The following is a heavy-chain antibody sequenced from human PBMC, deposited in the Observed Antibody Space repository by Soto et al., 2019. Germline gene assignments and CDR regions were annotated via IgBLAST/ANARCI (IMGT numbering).Heavy chain of an antibody. CDR3: AKDSRDSYYDFWSGYHSYYYYYYMDV. J-gene: IGHJ6*03. Sequence: PGGSLRLSCAASGFTFSSYAMSWVRQAPGKGLEWVSAISGSGGSTYYADSVKGRFTISRDNSKNTLYLQMNSLRAEDTAVYYCAKDSRDSYYDFWSGYHSYYYYYYMDVWGKGTTVTVS. CDR1: GFTFSSYA. V-gene: IGHV3-23*01. D-gene: IGHD3-3*01. CDR2: ISGSGGST.